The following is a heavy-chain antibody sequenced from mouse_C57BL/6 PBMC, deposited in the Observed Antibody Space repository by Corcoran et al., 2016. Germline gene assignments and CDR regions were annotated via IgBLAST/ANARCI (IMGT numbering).Heavy chain of an antibody. CDR2: ISYDGSN. Sequence: DVQLQESGPGLVKPSPSLFLTCSVTGYSITSGYYWNWLRQFPGNKLEWMGYISYDGSNNYNPSLKNRISITRDTYKNQFFLKLNSVTTEDTATYYCARPYDYDGGFAYWGQGTLVTVSA. D-gene: IGHD2-4*01. V-gene: IGHV3-6*01. CDR3: ARPYDYDGGFAY. CDR1: GYSITSGYY. J-gene: IGHJ3*01.